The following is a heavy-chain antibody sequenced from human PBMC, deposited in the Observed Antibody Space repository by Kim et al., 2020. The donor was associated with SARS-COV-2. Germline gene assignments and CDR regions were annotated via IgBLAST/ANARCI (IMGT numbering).Heavy chain of an antibody. V-gene: IGHV3-30*04. J-gene: IGHJ4*02. Sequence: GGSLRLSCAASGFTFSSYAMHWVRQAPGKGLEWVAVISYDGSNKYYADSVKGRFTISRDNSKNTLYLQMNSLRAEDTAVYYCARDSLLYGYSYGSIDYWGQGTLVTVSS. D-gene: IGHD5-18*01. CDR3: ARDSLLYGYSYGSIDY. CDR1: GFTFSSYA. CDR2: ISYDGSNK.